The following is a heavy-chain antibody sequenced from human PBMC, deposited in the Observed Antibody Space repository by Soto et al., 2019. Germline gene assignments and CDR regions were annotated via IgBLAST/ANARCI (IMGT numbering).Heavy chain of an antibody. CDR2: IYYSGST. J-gene: IGHJ3*02. D-gene: IGHD1-26*01. CDR1: GGSISSSSYY. Sequence: QLQLQESGPGLVKPSETLSLTCTVSGGSISSSSYYWGWIRQPPGKGLEWIGSIYYSGSTYYNPSLKSRVTISVDTSKNQFSLKLSSVTAADTAVYYCARHKGELGAFDIWGQGTMVTVSS. CDR3: ARHKGELGAFDI. V-gene: IGHV4-39*01.